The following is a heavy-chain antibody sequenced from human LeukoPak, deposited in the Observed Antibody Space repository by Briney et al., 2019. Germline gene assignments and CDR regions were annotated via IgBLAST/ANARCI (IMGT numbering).Heavy chain of an antibody. V-gene: IGHV3-7*01. J-gene: IGHJ6*03. CDR3: ARDVLATGYYYYYMDV. Sequence: PGGSLRLSCAASGFTFSSYWMSWVRQAPGKGLEWVANKKQDGSEKYYVDSVKGRFTISRENAKNSLCLQMNSLRAEDTAVYYCARDVLATGYYYYYMDVWGKGTTVTVSS. D-gene: IGHD5-12*01. CDR1: GFTFSSYW. CDR2: KKQDGSEK.